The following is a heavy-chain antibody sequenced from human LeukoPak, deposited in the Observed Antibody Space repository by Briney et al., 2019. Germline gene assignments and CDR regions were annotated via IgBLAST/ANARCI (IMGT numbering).Heavy chain of an antibody. D-gene: IGHD6-13*01. J-gene: IGHJ6*03. CDR3: ARSISSSWYDGFGLYYYYYYMDV. V-gene: IGHV4-39*01. CDR1: GFTFSSYW. CDR2: IYYSGST. Sequence: PGGPLRLSCAASGFTFSSYWMSWIRQPPGKGLEWIGSIYYSGSTYYNPSLKSRVTISVDTSKNQFSLKLSSVTAADTAVYYCARSISSSWYDGFGLYYYYYYMDVWGKGTTVTISS.